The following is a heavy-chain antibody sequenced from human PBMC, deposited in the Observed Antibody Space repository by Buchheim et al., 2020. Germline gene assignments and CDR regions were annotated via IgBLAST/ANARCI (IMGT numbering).Heavy chain of an antibody. Sequence: EVQLVESGGVVVQPGGSLRLSCAASGFTFDDYTMHWVRQAPGKGLEWVSLISWDGGSTYYADSVKGRFTISRDNSKNSLYLQMNSLRTEDTALYYCAKDMVAVAGTTLYYYYYGMDVWGQGTT. J-gene: IGHJ6*02. CDR1: GFTFDDYT. CDR2: ISWDGGST. CDR3: AKDMVAVAGTTLYYYYYGMDV. D-gene: IGHD6-19*01. V-gene: IGHV3-43*01.